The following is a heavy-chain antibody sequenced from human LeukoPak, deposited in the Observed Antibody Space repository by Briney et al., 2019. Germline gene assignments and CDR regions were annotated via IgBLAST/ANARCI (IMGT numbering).Heavy chain of an antibody. Sequence: SETLSLTCTASGGSISSYYWSWIRQPPGKGLEWIGYIYYSGSTNYNPSLKSRVTISVDTSKNQFSLKLSSVTAADTAVYYCAGGLAAAGFDYWGQGTLVTVSS. D-gene: IGHD6-13*01. CDR3: AGGLAAAGFDY. CDR2: IYYSGST. V-gene: IGHV4-59*01. J-gene: IGHJ4*02. CDR1: GGSISSYY.